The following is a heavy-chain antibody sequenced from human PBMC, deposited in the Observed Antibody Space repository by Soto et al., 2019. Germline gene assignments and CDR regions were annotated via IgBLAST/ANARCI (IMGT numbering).Heavy chain of an antibody. CDR3: ARAGDRLELLLDV. D-gene: IGHD1-7*01. J-gene: IGHJ6*02. V-gene: IGHV1-69*06. CDR1: GGTLSSFV. CDR2: IMPIYGKS. Sequence: ASVKVSCKASGGTLSSFVISWVRQAPGQGLEWVGGIMPIYGKSHYAERFQGRVTITADKSTSTAYMELSRLRSDDTAVYYCARAGDRLELLLDVWGQGTTVTVSS.